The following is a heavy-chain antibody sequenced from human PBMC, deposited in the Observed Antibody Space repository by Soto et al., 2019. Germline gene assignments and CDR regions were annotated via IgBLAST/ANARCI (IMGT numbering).Heavy chain of an antibody. V-gene: IGHV3-23*01. D-gene: IGHD3-16*01. Sequence: EMQLLESGGGLVQPGGSLRLSCVASGFPFSSYAMSWVRQTPGQGLEWVSGISGGGVLTYYADSVKGRFTISRDNSNNNLSLRVHSLRGEDTAVYCCAKGGYYSVFDIWGQGTMVTVSA. J-gene: IGHJ3*02. CDR2: ISGGGVLT. CDR3: AKGGYYSVFDI. CDR1: GFPFSSYA.